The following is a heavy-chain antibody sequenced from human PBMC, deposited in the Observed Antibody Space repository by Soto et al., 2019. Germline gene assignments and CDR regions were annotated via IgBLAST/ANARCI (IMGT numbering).Heavy chain of an antibody. CDR2: ISGSGGST. V-gene: IGHV3-23*01. D-gene: IGHD5-12*01. CDR1: GFTFSSYA. Sequence: PGGSLRLSCAASGFTFSSYAMSRVRQAPGKGLEWVSAISGSGGSTYYADSVKGRFTISRDNSKNTLYLQMNSLRAEDTAVYYCAKGLFSHSGYDYEFDYWGQGTLVTVSS. CDR3: AKGLFSHSGYDYEFDY. J-gene: IGHJ4*02.